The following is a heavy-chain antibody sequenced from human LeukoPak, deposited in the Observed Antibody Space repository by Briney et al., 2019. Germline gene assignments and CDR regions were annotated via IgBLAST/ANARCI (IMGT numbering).Heavy chain of an antibody. CDR3: ARHAGTTTYPDY. CDR1: GGSISSSSYY. Sequence: PSETPSLTCTVSGGSISSSSYYWGWIRRPPGKGLEWIGSIYYSGSTYYNPSLKSRVTISVDTSKNQFSLKLSSVTAADTAVYYCARHAGTTTYPDYWGQGTLVTVSS. CDR2: IYYSGST. V-gene: IGHV4-39*01. D-gene: IGHD1-7*01. J-gene: IGHJ4*02.